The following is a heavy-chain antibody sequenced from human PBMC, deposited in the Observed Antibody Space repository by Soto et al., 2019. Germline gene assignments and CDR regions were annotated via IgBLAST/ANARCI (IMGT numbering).Heavy chain of an antibody. V-gene: IGHV3-23*01. Sequence: EVQLLESGGGLVQPGGSLRLSCAASGFTFSSYAMSWVRHAPGKGLEWVSAISGSGGSTYYADSVKGRFTISRDNSKNTLYLQMNSLRAEDMVVYYCAKDRLMVRGEIDYWGQGTLVTVSS. CDR2: ISGSGGST. CDR1: GFTFSSYA. D-gene: IGHD3-10*01. CDR3: AKDRLMVRGEIDY. J-gene: IGHJ4*02.